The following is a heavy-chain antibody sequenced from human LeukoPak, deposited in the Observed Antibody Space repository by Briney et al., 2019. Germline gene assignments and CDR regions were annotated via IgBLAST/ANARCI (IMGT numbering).Heavy chain of an antibody. CDR2: INHSGST. J-gene: IGHJ3*02. Sequence: PSETLSLTCTVSGGSISSYYWSWIRQPPGKGLEWIGEINHSGSTNYNPSLNSRVTILVDRSKTQFSLKLNSVTAADTAIYYCASKDDSNYYYGAFDIWGQGTMVTVSS. CDR1: GGSISSYY. V-gene: IGHV4-34*01. CDR3: ASKDDSNYYYGAFDI. D-gene: IGHD3-22*01.